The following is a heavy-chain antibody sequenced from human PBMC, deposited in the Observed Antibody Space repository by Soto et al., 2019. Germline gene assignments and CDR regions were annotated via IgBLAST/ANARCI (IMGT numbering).Heavy chain of an antibody. J-gene: IGHJ4*02. CDR2: VSIGGST. CDR1: GFTFSSYA. CDR3: AKRRGAGGHFDY. D-gene: IGHD2-8*02. V-gene: IGHV3-23*01. Sequence: DVQLLESGGGLVQPEGSLRLSCAASGFTFSSYAMGCVRQGPGKGLEWVAVVSIGGSTHYADSVRGRFTISRDNSKTTLSLQMNSLTAQDTAVYFCAKRRGAGGHFDYWGQGDVVTVSS.